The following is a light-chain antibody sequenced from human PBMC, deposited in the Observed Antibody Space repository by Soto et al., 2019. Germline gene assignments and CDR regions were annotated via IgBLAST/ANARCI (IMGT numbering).Light chain of an antibody. CDR2: GAS. V-gene: IGKV3-20*01. CDR1: QIVTSSY. Sequence: EVVLTQSPGTLSLAPGERATLFCRVSQIVTSSYLAWYQQKPGQAPRLLIYGASSRATGIPDRFSGSGSGTEFTLTISRLGPEDLAVYYCQQYGSSPPSWTFGQGTKVEIK. J-gene: IGKJ1*01. CDR3: QQYGSSPPSWT.